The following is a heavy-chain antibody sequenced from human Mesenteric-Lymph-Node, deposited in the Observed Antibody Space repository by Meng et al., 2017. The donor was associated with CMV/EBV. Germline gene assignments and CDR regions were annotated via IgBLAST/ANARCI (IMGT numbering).Heavy chain of an antibody. D-gene: IGHD4-23*01. V-gene: IGHV4-34*01. J-gene: IGHJ4*02. Sequence: HPWGAGLVHPPEPLSLTCAVYGWSFSCYYWSWIRQPPGKGLEWIGEINHSGSTNYNPSLKSRVTISVDTSKNQFSLKLSSVTAADTAVYYCARHQRWLKSEGGFNYWGQGTLVTVSS. CDR3: ARHQRWLKSEGGFNY. CDR2: INHSGST. CDR1: GWSFSCYY.